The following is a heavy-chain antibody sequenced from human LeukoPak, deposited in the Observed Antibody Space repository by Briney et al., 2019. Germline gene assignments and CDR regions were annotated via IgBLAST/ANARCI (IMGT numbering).Heavy chain of an antibody. CDR3: IAHFPYFYGFDV. J-gene: IGHJ6*04. CDR2: IKSEGEGATT. CDR1: GFTIGTAW. Sequence: GGSPRLSCVSSGFTIGTAWMSWVRQAPGKGLEWLGHIKSEGEGATTDYAAPAKGRFAISRDDSKNMIYLQMSSLKIDDTAIYYCIAHFPYFYGFDVWGKGTTVTVSS. V-gene: IGHV3-15*01. D-gene: IGHD3-3*02.